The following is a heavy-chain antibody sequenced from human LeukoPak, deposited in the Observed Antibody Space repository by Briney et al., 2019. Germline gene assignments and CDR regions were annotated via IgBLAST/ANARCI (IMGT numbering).Heavy chain of an antibody. Sequence: ASVKVSCKASGYTFTSYDINWVRQATGQGLEWMGWMNPNSGNTGYAQKFQGRVTMTRNTSISTAYMELSSLRSEDMAVYYCARGPIGSGSYYIDYWGQGTLVTVSS. CDR1: GYTFTSYD. V-gene: IGHV1-8*01. CDR3: ARGPIGSGSYYIDY. J-gene: IGHJ4*02. CDR2: MNPNSGNT. D-gene: IGHD3-10*01.